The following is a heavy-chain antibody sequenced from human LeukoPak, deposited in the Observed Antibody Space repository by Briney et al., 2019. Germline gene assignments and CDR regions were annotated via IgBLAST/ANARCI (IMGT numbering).Heavy chain of an antibody. CDR1: GDSISSYY. Sequence: PSETLSLTCTVSGDSISSYYWSWIRQPPGKGLEWIGYIYYSGSTNYNPSLKSRVTISVDTSKNQFSLKLSSVTAADTAVYYCARSRYYYYYYMDVWGKGTTVTVSS. J-gene: IGHJ6*03. V-gene: IGHV4-59*01. CDR3: ARSRYYYYYYMDV. D-gene: IGHD1-14*01. CDR2: IYYSGST.